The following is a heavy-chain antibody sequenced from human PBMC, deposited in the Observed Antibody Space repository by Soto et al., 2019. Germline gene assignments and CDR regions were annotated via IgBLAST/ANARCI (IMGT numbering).Heavy chain of an antibody. CDR3: ARVFSDSSSFFDP. V-gene: IGHV4-31*03. CDR2: IYYSGST. Sequence: QVQLQESGPGLVKPSQTLSLTCTVSGGSISSGNCYWSWIRQHPGKGLEWIGYIYYSGSTSYNPSLKSRVTISVDTSKNHFSLKLSSVTAADTAVYYCARVFSDSSSFFDPWGQGTLVTVSS. D-gene: IGHD6-13*01. J-gene: IGHJ5*02. CDR1: GGSISSGNCY.